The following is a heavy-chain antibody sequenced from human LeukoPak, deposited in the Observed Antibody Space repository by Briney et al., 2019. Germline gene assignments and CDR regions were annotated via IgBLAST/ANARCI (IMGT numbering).Heavy chain of an antibody. CDR3: ARLSQQTFDI. J-gene: IGHJ3*02. V-gene: IGHV1-46*01. CDR2: IDPSGGST. CDR1: RYTFTTFY. Sequence: GASAKVSCKASRYTFTTFYMHSVRQAPGHGVEWMGIIDPSGGSTSYAQKFQGRVTMTRDTSTSTVYMELSSLRSDDTAVYYCARLSQQTFDIWGQGTLVTVSS.